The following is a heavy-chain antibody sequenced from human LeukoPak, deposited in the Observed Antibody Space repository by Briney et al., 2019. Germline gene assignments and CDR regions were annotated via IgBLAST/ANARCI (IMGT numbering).Heavy chain of an antibody. J-gene: IGHJ4*02. V-gene: IGHV4-59*01. D-gene: IGHD3-22*01. CDR1: GGSISSYY. Sequence: SETLSLTCTVSGGSISSYYWSWIRQPPGKGLEWIGYIYYSGSTNYNPSLKSRVTISVDTSKNQFSLKLSSVTAADTAVYYCARARESDSSGYYYGFVDYWGQGTLVTVSS. CDR3: ARARESDSSGYYYGFVDY. CDR2: IYYSGST.